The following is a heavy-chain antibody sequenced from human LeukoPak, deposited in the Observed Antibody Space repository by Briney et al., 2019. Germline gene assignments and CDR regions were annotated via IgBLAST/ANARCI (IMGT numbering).Heavy chain of an antibody. Sequence: KTSETLSLTCTVSGGSISSYYWSWIRQPPGKGLEWIGYIYYSGSINYNPSLKSRVTISVDTSKNQSSLKLRSVTAADTAVYYCARYSGSYSGFDYWGQGTLVTVSS. CDR1: GGSISSYY. CDR3: ARYSGSYSGFDY. CDR2: IYYSGSI. D-gene: IGHD1-26*01. V-gene: IGHV4-59*08. J-gene: IGHJ4*02.